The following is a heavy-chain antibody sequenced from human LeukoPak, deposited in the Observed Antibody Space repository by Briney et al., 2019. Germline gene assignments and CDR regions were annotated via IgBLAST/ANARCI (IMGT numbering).Heavy chain of an antibody. CDR2: MNPNSGNT. Sequence: ASVKVSCKASVYTFTSYDINWVRQATGQGLEWMGWMNPNSGNTGYAQKFQGRVTMTRNTSISTAYMELSSLRSEDTAVYYCARTQGLSGITMVRGVIVPFDYWGQGTLVTVSS. D-gene: IGHD3-10*01. CDR3: ARTQGLSGITMVRGVIVPFDY. CDR1: VYTFTSYD. J-gene: IGHJ4*02. V-gene: IGHV1-8*01.